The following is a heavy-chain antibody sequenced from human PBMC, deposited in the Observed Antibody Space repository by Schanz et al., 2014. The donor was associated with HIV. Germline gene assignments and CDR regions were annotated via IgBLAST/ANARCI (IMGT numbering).Heavy chain of an antibody. V-gene: IGHV3-23*01. CDR1: GFTFSSYA. CDR2: VSWDGGST. Sequence: EVQLLESGGGLAQPGGSLRLSCAASGFTFSSYAMIWVRQAPGKGLEWVSLVSWDGGSTYYADSVKGRFTISRDYSKNTLYLQMNSLRAEDTAVYYCAKVDAAHKHIGAAGDWGQGTLVTVSS. J-gene: IGHJ4*02. CDR3: AKVDAAHKHIGAAGD. D-gene: IGHD6-13*01.